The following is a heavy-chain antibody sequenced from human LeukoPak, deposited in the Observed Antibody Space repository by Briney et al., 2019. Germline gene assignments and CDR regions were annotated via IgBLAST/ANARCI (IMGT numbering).Heavy chain of an antibody. D-gene: IGHD2-2*01. V-gene: IGHV1-69*05. CDR3: ARRGYCSSTSCSPFDP. Sequence: SVKVSCKASGGTFSSYAISWVRQAPGQGLECMGGIIPIFGTANYAQKFQGRVTITTDESTSTANMELSSLRSEDTAVYYCARRGYCSSTSCSPFDPWGQGTLVTVSS. CDR1: GGTFSSYA. J-gene: IGHJ5*02. CDR2: IIPIFGTA.